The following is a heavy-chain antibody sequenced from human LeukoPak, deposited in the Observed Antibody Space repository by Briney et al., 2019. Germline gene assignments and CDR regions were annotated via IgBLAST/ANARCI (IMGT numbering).Heavy chain of an antibody. J-gene: IGHJ4*02. D-gene: IGHD3-10*01. Sequence: RASVKVSCKVSGYTFTDYYMHWVQQAPGKGLEWMGLVDPEDGETIYAEKFQGRVTITADTSTDTAYMELSSLRSEDTAVYYCATDQNYGSAISDYWGQGTLVTVSS. CDR1: GYTFTDYY. V-gene: IGHV1-69-2*01. CDR3: ATDQNYGSAISDY. CDR2: VDPEDGET.